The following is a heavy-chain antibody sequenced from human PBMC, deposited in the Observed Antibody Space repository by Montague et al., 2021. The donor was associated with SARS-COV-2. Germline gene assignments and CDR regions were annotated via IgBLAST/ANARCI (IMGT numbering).Heavy chain of an antibody. CDR1: GGSISGYY. CDR3: VRDQGRSNWNYPDY. V-gene: IGHV4-4*07. D-gene: IGHD1-20*01. CDR2: IYNSGST. Sequence: SETLSLTCTVSGGSISGYYWSWFRQSAGKGLEWIARIYNSGSTSYNPSLKSRVTMSVDTSKNQFSLKLSSVTAADTAVYYCVRDQGRSNWNYPDYWGQGTLVTVSS. J-gene: IGHJ4*02.